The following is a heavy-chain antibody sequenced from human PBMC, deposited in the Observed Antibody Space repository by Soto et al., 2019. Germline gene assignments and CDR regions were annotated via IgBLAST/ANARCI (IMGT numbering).Heavy chain of an antibody. V-gene: IGHV3-23*01. Sequence: QPGGSLRLSCAASGFTFSSYWMHWVRQAPGKGLEWVSAISGSGSSTYYADSVKGRFTISRDNSKNTLYLQMNSLRAEDTAVYYCAKVKVLRFFLIDYWGQGTLVTVSS. CDR3: AKVKVLRFFLIDY. CDR2: ISGSGSST. J-gene: IGHJ4*02. D-gene: IGHD3-3*01. CDR1: GFTFSSYW.